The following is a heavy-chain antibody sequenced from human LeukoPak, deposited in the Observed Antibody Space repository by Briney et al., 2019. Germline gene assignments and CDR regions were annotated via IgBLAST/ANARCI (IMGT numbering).Heavy chain of an antibody. V-gene: IGHV3-7*05. CDR2: IKQDGSEE. CDR3: ARHKLMSVYYYNDMDV. Sequence: GGSLRLSCAASGFPFSRSWMSWVRQAPGKGLQWVANIKQDGSEEYYLDSVKGRFTISRDNAKNSLYLQMDSLRDDDTAVYYCARHKLMSVYYYNDMDVWGQGTTVTVSS. D-gene: IGHD2-8*01. CDR1: GFPFSRSW. J-gene: IGHJ6*02.